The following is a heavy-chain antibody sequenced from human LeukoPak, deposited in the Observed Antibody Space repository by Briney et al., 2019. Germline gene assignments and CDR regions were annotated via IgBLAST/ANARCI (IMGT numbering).Heavy chain of an antibody. J-gene: IGHJ3*02. CDR1: GYTFTKSY. CDR3: ARIRDGYNEAYDI. V-gene: IGHV1-46*01. CDR2: INHGGDNT. D-gene: IGHD5-24*01. Sequence: ASVKVSCKASGYTFTKSYIHWVRQAPGQRVEGMGLINHGGDNTTYAQNFQGRVTMTSDTSARTVYMELSSLRSEDTAIYYCARIRDGYNEAYDIWGQGTVVTVPS.